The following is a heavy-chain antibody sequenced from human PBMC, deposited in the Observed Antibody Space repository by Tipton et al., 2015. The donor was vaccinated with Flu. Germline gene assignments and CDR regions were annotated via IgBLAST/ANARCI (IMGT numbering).Heavy chain of an antibody. CDR3: AQLDCSSTSCYDY. CDR1: GGSFSGYY. Sequence: TLSLTCAVYGGSFSGYYWSWIRQPPGKGLEWIGEINHSGSTNYNPSLKSRVTISVDTSKNQFSLKLSSVTAADTAVYYCAQLDCSSTSCYDYWGQGTLVTVSS. D-gene: IGHD2-2*01. CDR2: INHSGST. V-gene: IGHV4-34*01. J-gene: IGHJ4*02.